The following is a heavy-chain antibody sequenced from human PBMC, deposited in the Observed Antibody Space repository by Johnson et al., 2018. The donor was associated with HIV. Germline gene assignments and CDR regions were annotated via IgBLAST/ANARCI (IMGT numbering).Heavy chain of an antibody. Sequence: VQLVESGGGVARPGGSLRLSCEASGFSFDDYGMNWVRQAPGKGLEWVSSINWNGGSTAYADSVKGRFTISRDNAKNSLYLQMNSLRAEDTALYYCARGLQITFGGVIAPPDVFDIWGQGTMVTVSS. CDR1: GFSFDDYG. D-gene: IGHD3-16*02. J-gene: IGHJ3*02. CDR3: ARGLQITFGGVIAPPDVFDI. CDR2: INWNGGST. V-gene: IGHV3-20*04.